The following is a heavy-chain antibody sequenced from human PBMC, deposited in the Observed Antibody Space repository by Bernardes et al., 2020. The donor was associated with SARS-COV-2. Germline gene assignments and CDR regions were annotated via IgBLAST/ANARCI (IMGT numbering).Heavy chain of an antibody. CDR1: GGSISSYY. D-gene: IGHD2-2*01. CDR2: IYFHGTT. V-gene: IGHV4-59*08. J-gene: IGHJ6*02. Sequence: SETLSLTCTVSGGSISSYYWSWIRQPPGKGLEWIGYIYFHGTTNFNPSLKSRVTISLDTSKNQVSLRLSSVTAADTAVYYCARHSLPASMIYYYGMDVWGQGTTVTVSS. CDR3: ARHSLPASMIYYYGMDV.